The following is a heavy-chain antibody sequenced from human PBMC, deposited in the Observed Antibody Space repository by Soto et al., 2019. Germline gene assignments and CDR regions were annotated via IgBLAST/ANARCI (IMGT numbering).Heavy chain of an antibody. CDR1: GGSASSGSYY. Sequence: PVTLSLTCTVPGGSASSGSYYWSWIRQPPGKGLEWIGYIYYSGSTNSNPSFKSCVTISIDTSKNQFSLKLTAVTAADTDVYYCVTVPFCGSDCHFDSWGQGALVTVSS. CDR2: IYYSGST. V-gene: IGHV4-61*01. J-gene: IGHJ5*01. CDR3: VTVPFCGSDCHFDS. D-gene: IGHD2-21*02.